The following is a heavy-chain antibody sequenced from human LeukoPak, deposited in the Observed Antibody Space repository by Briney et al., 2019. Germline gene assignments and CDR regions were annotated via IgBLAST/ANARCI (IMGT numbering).Heavy chain of an antibody. D-gene: IGHD1-26*01. CDR3: ARVIIVGATGI. J-gene: IGHJ3*02. CDR2: ISSSSSTI. CDR1: GFTFSPYS. Sequence: GGSLRLSCAVSGFTFSPYSMNWVRQAPGKGLEWVSYISSSSSTIYYADSVKGRFTISRDNAKNSLYLQMNSLRAEDTAVYYCARVIIVGATGIWGQGTMVTVSS. V-gene: IGHV3-48*04.